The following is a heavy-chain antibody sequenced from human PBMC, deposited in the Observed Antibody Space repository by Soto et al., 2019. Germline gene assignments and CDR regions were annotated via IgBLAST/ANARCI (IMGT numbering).Heavy chain of an antibody. CDR3: ARDPGIAAAGTSWFDP. J-gene: IGHJ5*02. V-gene: IGHV4-34*01. CDR1: GGSFSGYY. D-gene: IGHD6-13*01. Sequence: QVQLQQWGAGLLKPSETLSLTCAVYGGSFSGYYWSWIRQPPGKGLEWIGEINHSGSTNYNPSLKSRVTISVDTSKNHFSLKLSSVTAADTAVYYCARDPGIAAAGTSWFDPWGQGTLVTVSS. CDR2: INHSGST.